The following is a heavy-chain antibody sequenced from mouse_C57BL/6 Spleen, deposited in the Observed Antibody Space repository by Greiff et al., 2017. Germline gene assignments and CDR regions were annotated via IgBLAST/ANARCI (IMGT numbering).Heavy chain of an antibody. CDR3: ARPTYRYYFDY. J-gene: IGHJ2*01. CDR1: GYTFTDYY. Sequence: EVQLQQSGPELVKPGASVKISCKASGYTFTDYYMNWVKQSHGKSLEWIGDINPNNGGTSYNQKFKGKATLTVDKSSSTAYMELRSLTSEDSAVYYCARPTYRYYFDYWGQGTTLTVSS. D-gene: IGHD2-14*01. CDR2: INPNNGGT. V-gene: IGHV1-26*01.